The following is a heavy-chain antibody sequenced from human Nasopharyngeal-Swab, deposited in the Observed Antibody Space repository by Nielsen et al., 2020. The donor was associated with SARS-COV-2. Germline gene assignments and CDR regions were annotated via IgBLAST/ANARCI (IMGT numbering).Heavy chain of an antibody. CDR2: VKQDGTEK. V-gene: IGHV3-7*01. Sequence: GGSLRLSCAASGFTFSPYWMTWVRQAPGKGLEWVANVKQDGTEKYFVDSVKGRFTISRDNAKNSLYLHMNSLRAEDTAVYYCARYEILDYWGQGTLVTVSS. D-gene: IGHD2/OR15-2a*01. CDR1: GFTFSPYW. J-gene: IGHJ4*02. CDR3: ARYEILDY.